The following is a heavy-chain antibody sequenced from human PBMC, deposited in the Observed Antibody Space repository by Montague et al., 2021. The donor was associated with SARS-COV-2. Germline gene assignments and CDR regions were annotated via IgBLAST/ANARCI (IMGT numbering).Heavy chain of an antibody. CDR2: ITFDGNDR. CDR3: ARVAQLLLGNPQNLFDP. CDR1: GFSFSTYA. D-gene: IGHD4-23*01. Sequence: SLRLSCAASGFSFSTYAMHWVRQPPGKGLEWLAVITFDGNDRYYAGSLRGRFTISRDSSKDTLYLQLTDLRSDDTGVYYCARVAQLLLGNPQNLFDPWGQGTLVTVST. J-gene: IGHJ5*02. V-gene: IGHV3-30-3*01.